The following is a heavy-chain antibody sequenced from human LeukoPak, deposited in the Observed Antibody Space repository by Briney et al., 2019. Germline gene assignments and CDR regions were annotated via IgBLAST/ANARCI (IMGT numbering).Heavy chain of an antibody. CDR1: GYSFTGYY. V-gene: IGHV1-2*02. CDR2: INPKSGGT. Sequence: ASVKVSCKASGYSFTGYYMHWVRRAPGQGLEWMGWINPKSGGTNYAQKFQGRVTVTRDTSISTAYMGLSRLRSDDTAVYYCARGRDYYDSEVDYWGQGTLVTVSS. CDR3: ARGRDYYDSEVDY. D-gene: IGHD3-22*01. J-gene: IGHJ4*02.